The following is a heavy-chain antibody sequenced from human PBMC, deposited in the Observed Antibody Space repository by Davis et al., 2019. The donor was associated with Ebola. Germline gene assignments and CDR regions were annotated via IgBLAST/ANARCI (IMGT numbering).Heavy chain of an antibody. CDR1: GFIVSDKY. D-gene: IGHD6-19*01. Sequence: GESLKISCAASGFIVSDKYMSWVRQAPGKGLEWVSVIYRDGRTYYADSVKGRFTISRDNAKNTLYLQMNSLRGEDTAVYYCARQGDTSASYRAYWGQGTQVTVSS. CDR2: IYRDGRT. J-gene: IGHJ4*02. CDR3: ARQGDTSASYRAY. V-gene: IGHV3-66*04.